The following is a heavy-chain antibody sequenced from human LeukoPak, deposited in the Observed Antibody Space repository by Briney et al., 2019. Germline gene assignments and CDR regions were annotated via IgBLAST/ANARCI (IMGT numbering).Heavy chain of an antibody. J-gene: IGHJ4*02. D-gene: IGHD3-9*01. Sequence: GGSLRLSCAASGFTFSNAWMSWVRQAPGKGLEWVGRIKSKTDGGTTDYAAPVKGRFTISRDDSKNTLYLQMNSLKTEDTAVYYCTTDRDRLYYDILTGYYIPRDYWGQGTLVTVSS. CDR2: IKSKTDGGTT. V-gene: IGHV3-15*01. CDR3: TTDRDRLYYDILTGYYIPRDY. CDR1: GFTFSNAW.